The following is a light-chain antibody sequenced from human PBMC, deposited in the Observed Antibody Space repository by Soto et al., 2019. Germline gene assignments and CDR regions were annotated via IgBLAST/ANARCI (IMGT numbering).Light chain of an antibody. CDR1: QSISSY. J-gene: IGKJ4*01. CDR2: GAS. CDR3: HKSHSSPLA. V-gene: IGKV1-39*01. Sequence: IQMTQAPSSKSASVGDSVTITCRASQSISSYLNWYQQKPGKAPKVLISGASSLQSGVPLRFSGSGSGTDFTLTISSLQSEDFASYYWHKSHSSPLAFGGGTMADIK.